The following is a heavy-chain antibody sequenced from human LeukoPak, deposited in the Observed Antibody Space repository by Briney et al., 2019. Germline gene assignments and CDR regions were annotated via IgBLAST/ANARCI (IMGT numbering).Heavy chain of an antibody. CDR1: GFTFSSYS. V-gene: IGHV3-21*01. J-gene: IGHJ4*02. Sequence: KTGGSLRLSCAASGFTFSSYSMNWVRQAPGKGLEWVSSISSSSSYIYYADSVKGRFTISRDNAKNSLYLQMNSLRAEDTAVYYCARERSSAGIHPIDYWGQGTLVTVSS. CDR3: ARERSSAGIHPIDY. D-gene: IGHD6-13*01. CDR2: ISSSSSYI.